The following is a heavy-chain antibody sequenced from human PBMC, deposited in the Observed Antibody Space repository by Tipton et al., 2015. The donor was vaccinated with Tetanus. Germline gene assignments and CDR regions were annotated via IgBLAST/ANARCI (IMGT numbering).Heavy chain of an antibody. CDR1: GFSFSTYN. CDR3: ARETSLTTSY. J-gene: IGHJ1*01. CDR2: IWYDGTTT. V-gene: IGHV3-33*01. Sequence: RSLRLSCATSGFSFSTYNFHWVRQAPGKGLEWVAVIWYDGTTTYYADSVKGRFTISRDNSKNTLFLQMNRLRAEDTAVYYCARETSLTTSYWGQGTLVTVSS. D-gene: IGHD4-17*01.